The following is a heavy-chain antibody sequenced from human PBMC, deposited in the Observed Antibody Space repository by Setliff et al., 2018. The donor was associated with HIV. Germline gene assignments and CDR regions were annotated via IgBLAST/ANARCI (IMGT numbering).Heavy chain of an antibody. V-gene: IGHV4-61*09. J-gene: IGHJ3*01. D-gene: IGHD3-22*01. CDR2: IYTSGST. CDR3: ARVGPDYYDSSGYVKSALGCFDV. CDR1: GGSISSGSYY. Sequence: PSETLSLTCTVSGGSISSGSYYWSWIRQPAGKGLEWIGHIYTSGSTNYNPSLKSRVTISVDTSKNQFSLKLSAVTAAETAVYYCARVGPDYYDSSGYVKSALGCFDVWGQGTMVTVSS.